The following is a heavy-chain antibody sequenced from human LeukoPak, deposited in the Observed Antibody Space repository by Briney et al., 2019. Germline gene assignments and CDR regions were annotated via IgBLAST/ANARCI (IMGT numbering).Heavy chain of an antibody. CDR3: ARDLKLFY. V-gene: IGHV3-7*01. D-gene: IGHD3-10*01. CDR2: IKQDGSEK. Sequence: GGSLRLSCAASGSTFSNYWLSWVRQAPGKGLEWVANIKQDGSEKYYVDSVKGRFTISRDNAKNSLYLQMNSLRAEDTAVYYCARDLKLFYWGQGTLVTVSS. CDR1: GSTFSNYW. J-gene: IGHJ4*02.